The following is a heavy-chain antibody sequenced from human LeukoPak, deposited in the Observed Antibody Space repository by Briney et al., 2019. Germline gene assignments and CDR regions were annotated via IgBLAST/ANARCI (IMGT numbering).Heavy chain of an antibody. CDR2: ILSSEST. D-gene: IGHD3-3*02. J-gene: IGHJ5*02. CDR1: GGSISNYY. Sequence: PSETLSLTCTVSGGSISNYYWNWIRQSPGKGLEWIGYILSSESTHHNPSLTGRISLSVGTSKNQFSLKLSSVTAADTAVYYCARRVISEFSIDKGNWLDPWGQGTLVTVSS. CDR3: ARRVISEFSIDKGNWLDP. V-gene: IGHV4-4*09.